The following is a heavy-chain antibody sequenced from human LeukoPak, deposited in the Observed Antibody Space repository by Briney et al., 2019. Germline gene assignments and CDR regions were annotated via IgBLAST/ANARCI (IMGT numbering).Heavy chain of an antibody. Sequence: GGSLRLSCAASGFTFNIYWMHWVRQTPGKGLVWLSGIDNDGSNTTYADSVKGRFTISGDNAKNTLYLQMNSLRAEDTAVYYCARDRRDFYYMDVWGKGTTVTVSS. V-gene: IGHV3-74*01. CDR3: ARDRRDFYYMDV. CDR1: GFTFNIYW. J-gene: IGHJ6*03. CDR2: IDNDGSNT.